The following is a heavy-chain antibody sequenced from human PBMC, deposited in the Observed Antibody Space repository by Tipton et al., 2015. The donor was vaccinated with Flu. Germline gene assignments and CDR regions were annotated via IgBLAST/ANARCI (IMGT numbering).Heavy chain of an antibody. J-gene: IGHJ4*02. CDR2: MYASGST. V-gene: IGHV4-4*07. D-gene: IGHD3-10*01. CDR1: GDSMSSFY. CDR3: ARGSGSGTYMIFDF. Sequence: TLSLTCTVSGDSMSSFYWSWIRQPAGKGLEWIGRMYASGSTKYNPSLKSRVTMSVDTSKKQFSLKLTPVTAADTAVYYRARGSGSGTYMIFDFWGQGTLVTVSS.